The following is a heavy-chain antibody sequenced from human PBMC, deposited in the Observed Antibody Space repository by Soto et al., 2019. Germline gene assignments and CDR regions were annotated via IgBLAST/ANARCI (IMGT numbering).Heavy chain of an antibody. V-gene: IGHV3-23*01. J-gene: IGHJ4*02. CDR2: ISGSGGST. D-gene: IGHD3-22*01. CDR3: AKPSYDSSGYYYVTRPYFDY. CDR1: GFTFSSYA. Sequence: GGSLRLSCAASGFTFSSYAMSWVRQAPGKGLEWVSAISGSGGSTYYADSVKGRFTISRDNSKNTLYLQMNSLRAEDTAVYYCAKPSYDSSGYYYVTRPYFDYWGQGTLGTVSS.